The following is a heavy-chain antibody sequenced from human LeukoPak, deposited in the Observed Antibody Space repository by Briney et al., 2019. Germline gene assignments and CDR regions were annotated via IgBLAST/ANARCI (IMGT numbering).Heavy chain of an antibody. CDR2: IYYSGST. D-gene: IGHD5/OR15-5a*01. V-gene: IGHV4-59*05. CDR1: GGSISGYY. J-gene: IGHJ6*02. Sequence: PSETLSLTCTVSGGSISGYYWSWIRQPPGKGLEWIGSIYYSGSTYYNPSLKSRVTISVDTSKNQFSLKLSSVTAADTAVYYCATSTQLYYYYGMDVWGQGTTVTVSS. CDR3: ATSTQLYYYYGMDV.